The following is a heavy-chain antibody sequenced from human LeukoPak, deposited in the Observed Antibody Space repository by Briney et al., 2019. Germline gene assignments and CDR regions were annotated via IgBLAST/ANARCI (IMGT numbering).Heavy chain of an antibody. Sequence: PSETLSLTCTVSGGSISSYYWSWIRQPPGKGLEWIGYIYYSGSTNYNPSLKSRVTISVDTSKNQFSLKLSSVTAADTAVYYCARGTTGYYYYYMDVWGKGTTVTISS. V-gene: IGHV4-59*01. J-gene: IGHJ6*03. CDR3: ARGTTGYYYYYMDV. CDR1: GGSISSYY. CDR2: IYYSGST. D-gene: IGHD2/OR15-2a*01.